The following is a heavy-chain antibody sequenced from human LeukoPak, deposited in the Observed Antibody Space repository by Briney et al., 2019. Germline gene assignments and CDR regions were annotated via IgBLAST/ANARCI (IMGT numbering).Heavy chain of an antibody. J-gene: IGHJ6*02. CDR3: AREPETYSSSWYYYYYGMDV. CDR1: GYTLTELS. Sequence: GAPVRVSCKVSGYTLTELSMHWVRQAPGKGLEWMGGFDPEDGETIYAQKFQGRVTMTEDTSTDTAYMELSSLRSEDTAVYYCAREPETYSSSWYYYYYGMDVWGQGTTVTVSS. V-gene: IGHV1-24*01. D-gene: IGHD6-13*01. CDR2: FDPEDGET.